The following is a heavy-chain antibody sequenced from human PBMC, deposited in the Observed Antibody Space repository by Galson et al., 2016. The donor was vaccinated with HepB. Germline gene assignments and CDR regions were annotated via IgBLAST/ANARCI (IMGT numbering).Heavy chain of an antibody. J-gene: IGHJ6*02. Sequence: SLRLSCAASGFIISSHWMTWVRQAPGKGLEWVAYIKDDGSQKYYVDSVKGRFTISRDNAKNSLYLQMNTLRAEDTALYYCARDSGRREDVWGQGTTVTVSS. V-gene: IGHV3-7*04. CDR1: GFIISSHW. CDR3: ARDSGRREDV. CDR2: IKDDGSQK.